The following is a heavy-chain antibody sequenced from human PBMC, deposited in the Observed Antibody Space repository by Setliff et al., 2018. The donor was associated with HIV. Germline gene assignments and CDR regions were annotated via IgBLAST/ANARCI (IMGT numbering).Heavy chain of an antibody. CDR1: GGSISNNSYY. Sequence: SETLSLTCTVSGGSISNNSYYWGWVRQPPGKGLELIGNLFYNGNTYYNPSLKSRVTISVDTSKNQFSLKLSSVTAADTAIYFCPRQFRYPNRAVAGVDYLGQGTLVTVSS. D-gene: IGHD6-19*01. CDR2: LFYNGNT. V-gene: IGHV4-39*01. J-gene: IGHJ4*02. CDR3: PRQFRYPNRAVAGVDY.